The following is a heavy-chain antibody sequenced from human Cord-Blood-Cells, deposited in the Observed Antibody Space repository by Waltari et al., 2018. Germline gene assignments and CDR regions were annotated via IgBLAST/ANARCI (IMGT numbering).Heavy chain of an antibody. CDR2: IYPGDSDT. Sequence: EVQLVQSGAEVKKPGESLKISCKGSGYSFTSYWIGRVRQMPRKGLEWMGIIYPGDSDTRYSPSFQGQVTISADKSISTAYLQWSSLKASDTAMYYCARPNWNDYYYYGMDVWGQGTTVTVSS. D-gene: IGHD1-20*01. CDR3: ARPNWNDYYYYGMDV. V-gene: IGHV5-51*01. J-gene: IGHJ6*02. CDR1: GYSFTSYW.